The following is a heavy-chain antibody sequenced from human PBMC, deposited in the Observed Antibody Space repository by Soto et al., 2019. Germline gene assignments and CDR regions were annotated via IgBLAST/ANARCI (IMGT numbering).Heavy chain of an antibody. CDR1: GFTFDDYA. V-gene: IGHV3-9*01. D-gene: IGHD1-26*01. Sequence: HPGGSLRLSCASSGFTFDDYAMHWVRQAPGKGLEWVSGISWNSGSIGYADSVKGRFTISRDNAKNSLYLQMNSLRAEDTALYYCAKDIVGATPSAFDIWGQGTMVTVSS. J-gene: IGHJ3*02. CDR2: ISWNSGSI. CDR3: AKDIVGATPSAFDI.